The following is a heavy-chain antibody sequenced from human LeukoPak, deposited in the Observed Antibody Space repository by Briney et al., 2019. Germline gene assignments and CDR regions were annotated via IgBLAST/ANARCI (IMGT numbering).Heavy chain of an antibody. CDR1: GFTFDDYA. CDR3: ARDRDGMDV. CDR2: ISSSSTI. V-gene: IGHV3-69-1*01. Sequence: GGPLRLSCAASGFTFDDYAMHWVRQAPGKGLEWVSYISSSSTIYYADSVKGRFTISRDNAKNSLYLQMNSLRDEDTAVYYCARDRDGMDVWGQGTTVTVSS. J-gene: IGHJ6*02.